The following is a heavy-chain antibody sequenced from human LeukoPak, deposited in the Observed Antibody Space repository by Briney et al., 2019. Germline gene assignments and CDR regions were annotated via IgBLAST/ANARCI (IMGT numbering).Heavy chain of an antibody. CDR1: GYTFTSYG. Sequence: GASVKVSCKASGYTFTSYGISWVRQAPGQGLEWMGWISAYNGNTNYAQKSQGRVTMTRDTSISTAYMELSRLRSDDTAVYYCARGVVAAPQTVDYWGQGTLVTVSS. J-gene: IGHJ4*02. CDR3: ARGVVAAPQTVDY. V-gene: IGHV1-18*01. D-gene: IGHD2-15*01. CDR2: ISAYNGNT.